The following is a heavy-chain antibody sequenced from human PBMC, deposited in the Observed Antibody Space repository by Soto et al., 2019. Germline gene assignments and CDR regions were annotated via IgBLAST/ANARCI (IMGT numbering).Heavy chain of an antibody. J-gene: IGHJ5*02. V-gene: IGHV4-34*01. D-gene: IGHD3-3*01. Sequence: PSETLSLTCAVYGGSFSGYYWSWIRQPPGKGLEWIGEINHSGSTNYNPSLKSRVTISVDTSKNQFSLKLSSVTAADTAVYYCARGPRTYYDFWSGYPRWFDPWGQGTLVTVSS. CDR3: ARGPRTYYDFWSGYPRWFDP. CDR2: INHSGST. CDR1: GGSFSGYY.